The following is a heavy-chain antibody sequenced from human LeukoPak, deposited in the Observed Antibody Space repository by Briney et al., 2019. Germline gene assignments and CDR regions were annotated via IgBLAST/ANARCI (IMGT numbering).Heavy chain of an antibody. CDR1: GYTFTGYY. CDR3: ASIPLLWSGNNWFEP. V-gene: IGHV1-2*06. CDR2: INPNSGGT. Sequence: ASVTVSCNASGYTFTGYYLHWVRQAHGQGLEWMGRINPNSGGTNYAKKFQGRVTMTRDTSISTAYMELSRLRSDDTAVDYCASIPLLWSGNNWFEPWGQGTLVTVSS. D-gene: IGHD3-10*01. J-gene: IGHJ5*02.